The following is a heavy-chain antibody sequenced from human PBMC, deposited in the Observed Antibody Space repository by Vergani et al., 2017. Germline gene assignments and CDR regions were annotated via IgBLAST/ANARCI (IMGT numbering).Heavy chain of an antibody. Sequence: VELLESGGGLAQPGGSLRVSCSASGFRVTTYYMSWVRQAPGKGLEWVSILYVVGTSDYADSVKGRFTVSRDISKNTLHLQLNSLRVEDTAVYFCSYGMDVWGQGTTVTVSS. CDR3: SYGMDV. CDR2: LYVVGTS. V-gene: IGHV3-66*01. CDR1: GFRVTTYY. J-gene: IGHJ6*02.